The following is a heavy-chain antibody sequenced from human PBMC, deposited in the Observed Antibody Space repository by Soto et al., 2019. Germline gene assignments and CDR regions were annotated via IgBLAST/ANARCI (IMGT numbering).Heavy chain of an antibody. V-gene: IGHV3-30*18. CDR3: AKMDYGGNSVLG. CDR2: ISYDGSNK. J-gene: IGHJ4*02. CDR1: GFTFSSYG. D-gene: IGHD4-17*01. Sequence: QVQLVESGGGVVQPGRSLRLSCAASGFTFSSYGMHWVRQASGKGLEWVAVISYDGSNKYYADSVKGRFTISRDNSKNTLYLQMNSLRAEDTAVYYCAKMDYGGNSVLGWGQGTLVTVSS.